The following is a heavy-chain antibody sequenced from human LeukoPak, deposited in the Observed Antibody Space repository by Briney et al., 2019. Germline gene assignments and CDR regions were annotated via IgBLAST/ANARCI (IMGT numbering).Heavy chain of an antibody. Sequence: QPGGSLRLSCAASEFTFIAYGLHWVRQAPGKGLEWVAFIRFDGNTKYYADSVKGRFTISRDNSNNTLFLQMNSLRPEDTAVYYCAKARWELKGYFDYWGQGTLVTVSS. D-gene: IGHD1-26*01. J-gene: IGHJ4*02. V-gene: IGHV3-30*02. CDR2: IRFDGNTK. CDR1: EFTFIAYG. CDR3: AKARWELKGYFDY.